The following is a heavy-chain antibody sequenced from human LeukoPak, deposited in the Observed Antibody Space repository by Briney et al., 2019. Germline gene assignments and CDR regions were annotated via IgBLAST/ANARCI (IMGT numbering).Heavy chain of an antibody. V-gene: IGHV4-39*02. J-gene: IGHJ5*02. CDR3: ARDSDLAAAGTDRNWFDP. Sequence: PSETLSLTCTVSGGSISSSSYYWGWIRQPPGKGLEWIGSIYYSGSTYYNPSLKSRVTISVDTSKNQFSLKLSSVTAADTAVYYCARDSDLAAAGTDRNWFDPWGQGTLVTVSS. CDR2: IYYSGST. D-gene: IGHD6-13*01. CDR1: GGSISSSSYY.